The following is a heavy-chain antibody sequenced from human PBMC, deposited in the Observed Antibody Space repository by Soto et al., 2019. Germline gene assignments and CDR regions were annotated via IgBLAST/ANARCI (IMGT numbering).Heavy chain of an antibody. CDR2: MYYSGST. J-gene: IGHJ4*02. Sequence: SETLSLTCTVSGGSISSSSYYWGWIRQPPGKGLEWIGRMYYSGSTYYNPSLKSRVTISVDTSKNQFSLKLSSVTAADQDVYYCACARYDYIWGSYRLDYWGQGTLVTVSS. CDR1: GGSISSSSYY. V-gene: IGHV4-39*01. CDR3: ACARYDYIWGSYRLDY. D-gene: IGHD3-16*02.